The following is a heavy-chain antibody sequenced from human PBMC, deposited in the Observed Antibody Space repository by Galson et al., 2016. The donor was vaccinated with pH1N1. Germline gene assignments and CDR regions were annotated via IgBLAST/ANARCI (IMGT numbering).Heavy chain of an antibody. J-gene: IGHJ6*02. CDR2: TYYRSKWYN. CDR1: GDSVSSNSAA. V-gene: IGHV6-1*01. Sequence: CAISGDSVSSNSAAWNWIRQSPSRGLEWLGRTYYRSKWYNDYAESVKSRITINPDTSKNQFSLQLNSVTTEDTAVYYCARGGFYYDSSGPSYGMDVWGQGTTVTVSS. CDR3: ARGGFYYDSSGPSYGMDV. D-gene: IGHD3-22*01.